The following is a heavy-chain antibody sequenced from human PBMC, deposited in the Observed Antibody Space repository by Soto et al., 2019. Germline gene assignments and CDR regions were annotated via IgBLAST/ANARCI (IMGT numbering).Heavy chain of an antibody. CDR2: IKHSGSS. Sequence: SETLSLTCAVYAGSFSHYYWNWIRQSPGKGLEWIGKIKHSGSSNYNPSLRSRVSISVDMSKNQFSLSLISVTAADTAVYFCASLTNGRPGDSWGQGTLVTVSS. CDR3: ASLTNGRPGDS. V-gene: IGHV4-34*01. D-gene: IGHD2-8*01. J-gene: IGHJ4*02. CDR1: AGSFSHYY.